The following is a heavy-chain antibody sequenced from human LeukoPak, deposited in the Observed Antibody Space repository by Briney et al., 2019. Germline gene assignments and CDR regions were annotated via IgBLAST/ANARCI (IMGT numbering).Heavy chain of an antibody. CDR3: ARELVVPAAILTYYYYGMDV. V-gene: IGHV1-46*01. Sequence: ASVKVSCKASGYTFTSYYMHWVRQAPGQGLEWMGIINPSGGSTSYAQKFQGRVTMTRDTSTSTVYMELSSLRSDDTAVYYCARELVVPAAILTYYYYGMDVWGQGTTVTVSS. CDR2: INPSGGST. D-gene: IGHD2-2*02. CDR1: GYTFTSYY. J-gene: IGHJ6*02.